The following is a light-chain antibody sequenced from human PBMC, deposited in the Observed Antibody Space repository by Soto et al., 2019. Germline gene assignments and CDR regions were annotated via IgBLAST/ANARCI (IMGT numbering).Light chain of an antibody. CDR1: QSVSSY. CDR2: DAS. V-gene: IGKV3-11*01. J-gene: IGKJ2*01. CDR3: QQRSNWPLSYT. Sequence: EIVLTQSPATLSLSPGERATLSCRASQSVSSYLSWYQQQPGQAPRLLIYDASNRTTGIPARFSGSGSGTDFTLTISSLEPEDFAVYYCQQRSNWPLSYTFGQGTKLAIK.